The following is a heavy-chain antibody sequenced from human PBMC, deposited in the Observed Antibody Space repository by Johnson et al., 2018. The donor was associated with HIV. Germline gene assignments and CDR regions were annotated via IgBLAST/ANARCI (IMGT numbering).Heavy chain of an antibody. D-gene: IGHD6-13*01. CDR2: ISYDGSNK. Sequence: QMLLVESGGGLVQPGGSLRLSCAASGFTFSSYGMHWVRPAPGQGLAWVAVISYDGSNKSYPDSVKGRFTISRDNSKKTLYLQMNSLRAEDTAVYYGARDQAGRGDAFDIWGQGTMVTVSS. J-gene: IGHJ3*02. CDR1: GFTFSSYG. V-gene: IGHV3-30*03. CDR3: ARDQAGRGDAFDI.